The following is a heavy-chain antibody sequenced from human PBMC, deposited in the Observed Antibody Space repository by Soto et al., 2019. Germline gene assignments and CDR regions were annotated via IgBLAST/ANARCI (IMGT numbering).Heavy chain of an antibody. CDR1: GGSISSSSYY. Sequence: SETLSLTCTVSGGSISSSSYYWGWIRQPPGKGLEWIGSIYYSGSTYYNPSLKSRVTISVDRSKNQFSLKLSSVTAADTAVYYCARALITYYYDSSGYHPIVWYYGMDVWGQGTTVTVSS. V-gene: IGHV4-39*07. CDR3: ARALITYYYDSSGYHPIVWYYGMDV. CDR2: IYYSGST. D-gene: IGHD3-22*01. J-gene: IGHJ6*02.